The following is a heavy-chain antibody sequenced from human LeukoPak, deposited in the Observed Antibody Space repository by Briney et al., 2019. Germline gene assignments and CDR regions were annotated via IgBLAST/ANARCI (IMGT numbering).Heavy chain of an antibody. D-gene: IGHD1/OR15-1a*01. Sequence: GGSLRLSCEASGFSFGDYEMIWVRQPPGKRLEWVSYISGSGNTGYAADSVRGRFIMSRDNAKNSLYLQMNSLRAEDTAVYYCAKDSPSRTATTEVPVDYWGQGTLVTVSS. CDR2: ISGSGNTG. V-gene: IGHV3-48*03. CDR1: GFSFGDYE. CDR3: AKDSPSRTATTEVPVDY. J-gene: IGHJ4*02.